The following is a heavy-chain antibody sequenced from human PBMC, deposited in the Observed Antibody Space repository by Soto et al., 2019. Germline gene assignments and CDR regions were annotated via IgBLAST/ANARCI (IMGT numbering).Heavy chain of an antibody. V-gene: IGHV3-33*01. CDR3: ARGPTGKRDY. Sequence: QVQLVESGGGVVQPGRSLRLSCAASGFTFKNYGIHWVRQAPGKGLEWVAVIWNDGSQKHYVDSVKGRFTISRDNSKSMLYLQMDSLRAEDTALYYCARGPTGKRDYWGQGTLVTVSS. J-gene: IGHJ4*02. CDR2: IWNDGSQK. CDR1: GFTFKNYG. D-gene: IGHD4-17*01.